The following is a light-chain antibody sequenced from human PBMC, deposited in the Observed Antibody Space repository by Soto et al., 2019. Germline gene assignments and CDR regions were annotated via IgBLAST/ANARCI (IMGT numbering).Light chain of an antibody. Sequence: VMTQSPATLSVSPGERATLSCRASQNIATKLAWYHQKPGQAPRLLIFGASTRATRIPDRISGSGSGTEFTLTIGSLQSEDLVVYYCQQYDGWPRTFGQGTKVDI. J-gene: IGKJ1*01. CDR2: GAS. CDR3: QQYDGWPRT. CDR1: QNIATK. V-gene: IGKV3-15*01.